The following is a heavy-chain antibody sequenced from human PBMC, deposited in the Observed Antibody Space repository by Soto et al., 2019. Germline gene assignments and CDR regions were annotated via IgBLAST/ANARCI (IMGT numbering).Heavy chain of an antibody. CDR1: GFTFSNAW. Sequence: KPGGSLRLSCAASGFTFSNAWMSWVRQAPGKGLEWVGRIKSKTDGGTTDYAAPVKGRFTISRDDSKNTLYLQMNSLKTEDTAVYYCTTCPIAAAGTGEQYYYYYGMDVWGQGTTVTVSS. J-gene: IGHJ6*02. CDR3: TTCPIAAAGTGEQYYYYYGMDV. D-gene: IGHD6-13*01. V-gene: IGHV3-15*01. CDR2: IKSKTDGGTT.